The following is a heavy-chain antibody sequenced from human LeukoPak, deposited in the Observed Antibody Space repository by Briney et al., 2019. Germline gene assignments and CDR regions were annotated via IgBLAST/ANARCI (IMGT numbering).Heavy chain of an antibody. CDR2: ISSSCDYI. CDR1: GFTFRSYG. V-gene: IGHV3-21*04. CDR3: ARDPDPENYGMDV. Sequence: PGGSLRLSCAASGFTFRSYGMNWVRQAPGTGLEWVSSISSSCDYIYYAGSVKGRFTISRDNAKNSLYLQMNSLRAEDTALYHCARDPDPENYGMDVWGQGTTVTVSS. J-gene: IGHJ6*02. D-gene: IGHD1-14*01.